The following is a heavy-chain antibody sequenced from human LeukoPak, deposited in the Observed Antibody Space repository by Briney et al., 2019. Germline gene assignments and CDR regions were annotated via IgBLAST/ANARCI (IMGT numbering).Heavy chain of an antibody. CDR1: GGSISSGGYY. CDR3: AKVRYSSSWYYYYGMDV. Sequence: SQTLSLTCTVSGGSISSGGYYWSWIRQHPGKGLEWIGYIYYSGSTYYNPSLKSRVTISVDTSKDQFSLKLSSVTAADTAVYYCAKVRYSSSWYYYYGMDVWGQGTTVTVSS. CDR2: IYYSGST. V-gene: IGHV4-31*03. J-gene: IGHJ6*02. D-gene: IGHD6-13*01.